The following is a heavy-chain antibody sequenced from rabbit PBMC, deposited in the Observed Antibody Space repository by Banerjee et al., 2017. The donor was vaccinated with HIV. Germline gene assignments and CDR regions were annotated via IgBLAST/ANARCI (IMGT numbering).Heavy chain of an antibody. CDR1: GFSFSDYYY. Sequence: QSLEESGGDLVKPGASLTLTCTGSGFSFSDYYYMCWVRQAPGKGLEWIACSYTGSVGSTYYASWAKGRFTISKTSSTTVTLQMTSLTAADTATYFCARGYAGYAGYGYAMDYFNLWGPGTLVTVS. CDR3: ARGYAGYAGYGYAMDYFNL. J-gene: IGHJ4*01. D-gene: IGHD6-1*01. V-gene: IGHV1S40*01. CDR2: SYTGSVGST.